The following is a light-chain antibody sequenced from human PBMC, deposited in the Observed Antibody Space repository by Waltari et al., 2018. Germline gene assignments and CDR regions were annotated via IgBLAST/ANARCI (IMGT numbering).Light chain of an antibody. CDR3: QQLNCYAWT. V-gene: IGKV1-9*01. CDR1: QGISNF. Sequence: DIQLTQSPSFLSASIGNRVTITCRAGQGISNFLAWYQQKSGKAPKLLIYASSTLQSGVPSRFSGSGSGTEFTLTSSSLQPEDFATYYCQQLNCYAWTFGQGTKVEIK. CDR2: ASS. J-gene: IGKJ1*01.